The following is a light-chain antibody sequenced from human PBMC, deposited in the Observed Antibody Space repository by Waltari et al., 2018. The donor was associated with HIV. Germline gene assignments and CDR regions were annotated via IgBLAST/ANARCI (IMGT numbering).Light chain of an antibody. Sequence: DFVMTQGPLSLPVTLGQPASISCRSSEDLVDSNGNTYLNWFLLRPGQSPRRLFFKVSNRDSGVPERFSASGSGTDFTLKIRSVEAEDVGIYFCMQDTHWPFTLGPGTKLDI. V-gene: IGKV2-30*01. CDR3: MQDTHWPFT. CDR1: EDLVDSNGNTY. J-gene: IGKJ3*01. CDR2: KVS.